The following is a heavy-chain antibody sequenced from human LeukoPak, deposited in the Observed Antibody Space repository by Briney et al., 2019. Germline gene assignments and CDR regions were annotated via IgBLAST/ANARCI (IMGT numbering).Heavy chain of an antibody. Sequence: SETLSLTCAVYGGSFSGYYWSWIRQPPGKGLEWIGEINHSGSTNYNPSLKSRVTISVDTSKNQFSLKLSSVTAADTAVYYCARVPTSYCTNGVCPNWLDPWGQGTLVTVSS. CDR1: GGSFSGYY. J-gene: IGHJ5*02. CDR3: ARVPTSYCTNGVCPNWLDP. V-gene: IGHV4-34*01. D-gene: IGHD2-8*01. CDR2: INHSGST.